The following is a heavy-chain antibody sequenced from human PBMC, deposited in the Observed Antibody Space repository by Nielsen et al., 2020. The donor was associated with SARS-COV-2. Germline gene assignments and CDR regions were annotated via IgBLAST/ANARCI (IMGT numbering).Heavy chain of an antibody. Sequence: SETLSLTCSVSGGSISSGDYYWNWIRQHPGKGLEWIGYIHSSGSTDYNPSLKSRVTISIDTSKNQFSLKLNSVTAADTAVYYCARRAEGLQLWRRYFYYMDVWGKGTTVTVSS. CDR2: IHSSGST. D-gene: IGHD3-16*01. CDR3: ARRAEGLQLWRRYFYYMDV. J-gene: IGHJ6*03. CDR1: GGSISSGDYY. V-gene: IGHV4-31*03.